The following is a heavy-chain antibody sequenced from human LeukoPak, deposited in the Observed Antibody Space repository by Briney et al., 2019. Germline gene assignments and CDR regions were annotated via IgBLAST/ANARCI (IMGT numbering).Heavy chain of an antibody. V-gene: IGHV3-23*01. CDR2: ITAIGGSA. CDR3: AKSPDIVVLPAAIPFDY. Sequence: GGSLRLSCAASGFRFSSYVMNWVRQAPGKGLEWVSAITAIGGSAYYADSIKGRFAMSRDNSKSTLYLQMNSLGAEDTAVYYCAKSPDIVVLPAAIPFDYWAREPWSPSPQ. CDR1: GFRFSSYV. J-gene: IGHJ4*02. D-gene: IGHD2-2*01.